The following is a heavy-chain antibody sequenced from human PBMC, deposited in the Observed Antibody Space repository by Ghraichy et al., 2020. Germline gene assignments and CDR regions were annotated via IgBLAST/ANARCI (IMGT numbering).Heavy chain of an antibody. J-gene: IGHJ6*02. V-gene: IGHV3-23*01. CDR2: ISGSGGST. D-gene: IGHD6-19*01. CDR3: AKLTAISSGWYYYGMDV. CDR1: GFTFSSYA. Sequence: GGSLRLSCAASGFTFSSYAMSWVRQAPGKGLEWVSAISGSGGSTYYADSVKGRFTISRDNSKNTLYLQMNSLRAEDTAVYYCAKLTAISSGWYYYGMDVWGQGTTVTVSS.